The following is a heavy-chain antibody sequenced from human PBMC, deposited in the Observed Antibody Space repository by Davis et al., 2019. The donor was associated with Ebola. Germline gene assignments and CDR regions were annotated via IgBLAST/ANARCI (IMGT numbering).Heavy chain of an antibody. D-gene: IGHD3-3*01. J-gene: IGHJ5*02. CDR1: GYTFTGYY. Sequence: ASVKVSCKASGYTFTGYYMHWVRQAPGQGLEWMGWINPNSGGTNYAQKFQGRVTMTRDTSISTAYMELSRLRSDDTAVYYCARGYYDFWRGYYNDPWGQGTLVTVSS. CDR2: INPNSGGT. V-gene: IGHV1-2*02. CDR3: ARGYYDFWRGYYNDP.